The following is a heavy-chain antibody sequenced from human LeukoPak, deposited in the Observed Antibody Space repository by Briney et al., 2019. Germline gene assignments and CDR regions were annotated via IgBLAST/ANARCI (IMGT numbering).Heavy chain of an antibody. CDR2: ISSRGTTI. CDR1: GFTFSDYY. CDR3: ARDRSSYYYDSSGYYAFDI. Sequence: GGSLRLSCAASGFTFSDYYMSWIRQAPGKGLEWVSYISSRGTTIYYADSVKGRFTISRDNAKNSLYLQMNSLRAEDTAVYYCARDRSSYYYDSSGYYAFDIWGQGTMVTVYS. J-gene: IGHJ3*02. D-gene: IGHD3-22*01. V-gene: IGHV3-11*04.